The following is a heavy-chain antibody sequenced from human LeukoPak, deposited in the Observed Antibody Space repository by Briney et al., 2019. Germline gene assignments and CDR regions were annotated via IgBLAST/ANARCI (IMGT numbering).Heavy chain of an antibody. CDR2: IYTSGST. V-gene: IGHV4-4*07. CDR1: GGSISSYY. CDR3: ARARSYDILTGRTVNAFDI. D-gene: IGHD3-9*01. Sequence: SETLSLTCTVSGGSISSYYWSWIRQPAGKGLEWIGRIYTSGSTNYNPSLKSRVTILVDTSKKQFSLKLSSVTAADTAVYYCARARSYDILTGRTVNAFDIWGQGTMVTVSS. J-gene: IGHJ3*02.